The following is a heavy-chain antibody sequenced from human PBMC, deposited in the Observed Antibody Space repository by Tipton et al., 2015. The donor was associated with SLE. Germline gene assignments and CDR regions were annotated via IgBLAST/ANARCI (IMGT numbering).Heavy chain of an antibody. CDR1: GGSISSHY. CDR3: ASTPAARRDYYYGMAV. D-gene: IGHD2-2*01. Sequence: LRLSCTVSGGSISSHYWSWIRQPPGKGLEWIGYIYYSGSTNYNPSLKSRVTISVDTSKNQFSLKLSSVTAADTAVYYCASTPAARRDYYYGMAVWGQGTTVTVSS. CDR2: IYYSGST. V-gene: IGHV4-59*11. J-gene: IGHJ6*02.